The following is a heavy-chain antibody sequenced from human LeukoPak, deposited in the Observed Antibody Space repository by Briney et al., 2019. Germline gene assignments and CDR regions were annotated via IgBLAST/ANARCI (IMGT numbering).Heavy chain of an antibody. Sequence: SETLSLTCTVSGGSISSSSYYWGWIRQPPGKGLEWIGSIYYSGSTYYNPSLKSRVTISVDTSKNQFSLKLSSVTAADTAVYYCARHMRVGYGSGSYYGWFDPWGQGTLVTVSS. CDR3: ARHMRVGYGSGSYYGWFDP. CDR2: IYYSGST. J-gene: IGHJ5*02. D-gene: IGHD3-10*01. V-gene: IGHV4-39*01. CDR1: GGSISSSSYY.